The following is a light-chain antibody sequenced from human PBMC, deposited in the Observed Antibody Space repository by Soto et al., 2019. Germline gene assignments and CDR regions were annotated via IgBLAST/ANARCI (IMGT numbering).Light chain of an antibody. CDR2: GAS. Sequence: EIVMTQSPVTLSMSPGERATLSCRAGQSISSSLAWYQQKPGQPPRLLIYGASTRATGIPARFSGSGSGTDFTFAISRLQPEDIATYYCQQYENLPTFGQGTRLEIK. V-gene: IGKV3-15*01. J-gene: IGKJ5*01. CDR3: QQYENLPT. CDR1: QSISSS.